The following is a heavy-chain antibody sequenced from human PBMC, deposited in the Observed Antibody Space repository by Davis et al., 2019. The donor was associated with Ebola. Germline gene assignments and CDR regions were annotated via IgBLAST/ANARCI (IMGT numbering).Heavy chain of an antibody. V-gene: IGHV5-51*01. CDR2: IYPGDSDT. CDR3: ARLASSSWFHGMDV. J-gene: IGHJ6*02. CDR1: GYSFTSYW. Sequence: GESLKISCKGSGYSFTSYWIGWVRQLPGKGLEWMGIIYPGDSDTRYSPSFEGQVSISVDKSISTAYLQWSSLKASDTAMYYCARLASSSWFHGMDVWGQGTTVTVSS. D-gene: IGHD6-13*01.